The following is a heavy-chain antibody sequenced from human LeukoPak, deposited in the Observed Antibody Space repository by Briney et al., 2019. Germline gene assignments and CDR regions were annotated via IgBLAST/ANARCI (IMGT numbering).Heavy chain of an antibody. CDR1: GFTFSSYS. Sequence: GGSLRLSCAASGFTFSSYSMNWVRQAPGKGLEWVSYISSSSSTIYYADSVKGRFTISRDNAKNSLYLQMNSLRAEDTAVYYCAREREVTTAYYYYYYGMDVWGQGTTVTVSS. D-gene: IGHD4-17*01. CDR3: AREREVTTAYYYYYYGMDV. J-gene: IGHJ6*02. V-gene: IGHV3-48*01. CDR2: ISSSSSTI.